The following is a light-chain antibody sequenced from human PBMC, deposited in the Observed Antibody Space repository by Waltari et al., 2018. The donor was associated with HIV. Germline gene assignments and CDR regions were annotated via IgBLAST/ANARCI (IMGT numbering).Light chain of an antibody. CDR2: LGS. CDR1: QSLLHKNGQNY. CDR3: MHGQQTPV. J-gene: IGKJ1*01. V-gene: IGKV2-28*01. Sequence: DIAMIQSPDSLAISPGEPASISCRSSQSLLHKNGQNYLDWYIQRPGQAPELLIYLGSRRASGVPDRIAGSGSGTDFILKSSRVEPEDVGVYYCMHGQQTPVFGQGTKVEVK.